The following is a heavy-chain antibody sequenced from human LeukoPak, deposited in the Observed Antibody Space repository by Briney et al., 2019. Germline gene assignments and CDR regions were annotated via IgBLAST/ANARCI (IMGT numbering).Heavy chain of an antibody. CDR1: GFTFSSYA. CDR2: ISYDGSNK. Sequence: GGSLRLSCAASGFTFSSYAMHWVRQAPGKGLEWVAVISYDGSNKYYADSVKGRFTISRDNSKNTLYLQMNSLRPEDTAVYYCARDLAGTGGGDYWGQGTLVTVSS. D-gene: IGHD6-13*01. J-gene: IGHJ4*02. CDR3: ARDLAGTGGGDY. V-gene: IGHV3-30*04.